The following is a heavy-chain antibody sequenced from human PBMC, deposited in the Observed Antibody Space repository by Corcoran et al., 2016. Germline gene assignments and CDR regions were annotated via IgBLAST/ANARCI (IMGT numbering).Heavy chain of an antibody. CDR1: GFTFSGSA. J-gene: IGHJ5*02. CDR3: TTERRSGWFDP. CDR2: IRSKANSYAT. Sequence: EVQLVESGGGLVQPGGSLKLSCAASGFTFSGSAMHWVRQASGKGLEWVGRIRSKANSYATAYAASGKGRFTISRDDSKNTPYLQMNSLKTEDAAVYYCTTERRSGWFDPWGQGTLVTVSS. D-gene: IGHD1-1*01. V-gene: IGHV3-73*02.